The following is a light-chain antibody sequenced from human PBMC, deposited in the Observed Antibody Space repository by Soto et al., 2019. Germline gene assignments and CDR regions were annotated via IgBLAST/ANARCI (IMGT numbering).Light chain of an antibody. CDR2: WAS. V-gene: IGKV4-1*01. CDR3: QQYYSTPLN. Sequence: DIVMTQSPDSLAVSLGERATINCKSSQSVLYSSNNKNYLAWYQQKPGQPPKLLIYWASTRESGVPGRFSGSGSATGFTLTISSLQAEDVAVYYCQQYYSTPLNFGGGTKVEIK. CDR1: QSVLYSSNNKNY. J-gene: IGKJ4*01.